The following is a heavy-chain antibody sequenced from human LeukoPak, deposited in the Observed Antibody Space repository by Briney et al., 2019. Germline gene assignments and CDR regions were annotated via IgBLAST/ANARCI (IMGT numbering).Heavy chain of an antibody. D-gene: IGHD3-22*01. J-gene: IGHJ4*02. CDR3: AINSLGDSSGYDY. CDR1: GDSVTSYY. V-gene: IGHV4-4*08. Sequence: PSETLSLTCTVSGDSVTSYYWGWIRQPPGKGLEWIGYIHSGGSTIYNPSLKSRLTISRDTSKSQFPLKLSSVTAADTAVYYCAINSLGDSSGYDYWGQGTLVTVSS. CDR2: IHSGGST.